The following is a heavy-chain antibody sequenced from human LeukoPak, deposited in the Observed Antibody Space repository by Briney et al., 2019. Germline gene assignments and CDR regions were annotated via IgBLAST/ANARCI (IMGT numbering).Heavy chain of an antibody. CDR1: GGSFSGYY. D-gene: IGHD4-17*01. CDR3: ASTGYGDNWFDP. V-gene: IGHV4-34*01. Sequence: TSETLSLTCAVYGGSFSGYYWSWIRQPPGKGLEWIGEINHSGSTNYNPSLKSRVTIPVDTSKSQFSLKLSSVTAADTAVYYCASTGYGDNWFDPWGQGTLVTVSS. J-gene: IGHJ5*02. CDR2: INHSGST.